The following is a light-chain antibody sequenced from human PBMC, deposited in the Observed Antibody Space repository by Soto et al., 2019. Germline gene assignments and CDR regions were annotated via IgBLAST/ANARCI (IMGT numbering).Light chain of an antibody. Sequence: DIQMTQSPSSVSASVGDRVTITCRASQGISSWLVWYQQKPGKAPKLLIYAASSLQSGVPSRFSGSGFGTDFTLTISNLQPEDFATYYCQQAHSFPLTFGGGTKVEIK. CDR2: AAS. CDR1: QGISSW. V-gene: IGKV1-12*01. J-gene: IGKJ4*01. CDR3: QQAHSFPLT.